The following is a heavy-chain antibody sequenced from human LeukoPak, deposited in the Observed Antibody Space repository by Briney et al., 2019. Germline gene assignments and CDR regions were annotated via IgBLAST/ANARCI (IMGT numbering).Heavy chain of an antibody. J-gene: IGHJ5*02. D-gene: IGHD6-13*01. Sequence: PGGSLRLSCAASGFTFSSYAMSWVRQAAGEGLEWVSTVSGSNGNTHYADSVKGRFTISRDNSKNTLYLQMNSLRAEDTAVYYCVRESPVAAVGRSWFDPWGQGTLVTVSS. CDR1: GFTFSSYA. CDR2: VSGSNGNT. CDR3: VRESPVAAVGRSWFDP. V-gene: IGHV3-23*01.